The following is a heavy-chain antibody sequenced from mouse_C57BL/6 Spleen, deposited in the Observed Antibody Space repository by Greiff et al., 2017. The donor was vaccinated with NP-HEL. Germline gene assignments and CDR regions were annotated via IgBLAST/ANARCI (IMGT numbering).Heavy chain of an antibody. CDR2: IYPGSGST. CDR1: GYTFTSYW. CDR3: ARGYDGYYVRNWYFDD. D-gene: IGHD2-3*01. J-gene: IGHJ1*03. V-gene: IGHV1-55*01. Sequence: QVQLQQPGAELVKPGASVKMSCKASGYTFTSYWITWVKQRLGQGLEWIGDIYPGSGSTNYNEKFKSKATLTVDTSSSTAYMQVSSLTSEDSAVYYCARGYDGYYVRNWYFDDWGTGTTVTVSS.